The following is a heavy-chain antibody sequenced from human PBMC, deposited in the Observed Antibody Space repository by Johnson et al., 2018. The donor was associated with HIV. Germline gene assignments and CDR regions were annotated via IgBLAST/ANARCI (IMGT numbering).Heavy chain of an antibody. J-gene: IGHJ3*02. V-gene: IGHV3-66*01. CDR1: GFTVSSKY. Sequence: VESGGDLVQPGGSLRLSCAASGFTVSSKYMAWVRQAPGQGLEWVSVIYSGESTYYADSVKDRFTISRDNSMNTLYLHMNSLRAEDTAVYYCTTDLASDAFDIWGQGTMVTVSS. CDR3: TTDLASDAFDI. CDR2: IYSGEST.